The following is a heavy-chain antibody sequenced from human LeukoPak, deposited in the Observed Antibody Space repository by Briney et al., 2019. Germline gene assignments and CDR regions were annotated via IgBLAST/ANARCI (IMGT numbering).Heavy chain of an antibody. CDR2: ISGSGGST. D-gene: IGHD3-22*01. CDR3: AKGPPYYYDSSGYPGGYFDY. CDR1: GFTFSSYA. Sequence: GGSLRLSCAASGFTFSSYAMSWVRQAPGKGLEWVSAISGSGGSTYYADSVKGRFTISRDNSKNTLYLQMNSLRAEDTAVYYCAKGPPYYYDSSGYPGGYFDYWGQGTLVTVSS. V-gene: IGHV3-23*01. J-gene: IGHJ4*02.